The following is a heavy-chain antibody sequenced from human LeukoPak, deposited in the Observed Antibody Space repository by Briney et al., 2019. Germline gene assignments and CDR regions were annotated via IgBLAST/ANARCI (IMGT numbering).Heavy chain of an antibody. Sequence: SVKVSCKASGYTFTSYYMHWVRQAPGQGLEWMGWINPNSGGTNYAQKFQGRVTMTRDTSISTAYMELSRLRSDDTAVYYCAILWTIVVVPAAHWGQGTLVTVSS. CDR2: INPNSGGT. CDR1: GYTFTSYY. D-gene: IGHD2-2*01. CDR3: AILWTIVVVPAAH. V-gene: IGHV1-2*02. J-gene: IGHJ4*02.